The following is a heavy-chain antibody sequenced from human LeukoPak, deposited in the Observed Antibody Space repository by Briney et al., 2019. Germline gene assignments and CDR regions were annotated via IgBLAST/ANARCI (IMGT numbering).Heavy chain of an antibody. D-gene: IGHD3-22*01. CDR1: GFTFSSYS. CDR3: ARGHGYYYDSSGYYYFDY. Sequence: GGSLRLSCAASGFTFSSYSMNWVRQAPGKGLEWVSGINWNGGSTGYADSVKGRFTISRDNAKNSLYLQMNSLRAEDTALYYCARGHGYYYDSSGYYYFDYWGQGTLVTVSS. J-gene: IGHJ4*02. CDR2: INWNGGST. V-gene: IGHV3-20*04.